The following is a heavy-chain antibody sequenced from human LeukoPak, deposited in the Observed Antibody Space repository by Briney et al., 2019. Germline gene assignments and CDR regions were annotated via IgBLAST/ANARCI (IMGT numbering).Heavy chain of an antibody. Sequence: GGSLRLSCAASGFTFSSYAMSWVRQAPGKGLEWVSDISGSGASTYYADSVKGRFTISRDNSKNTLYLQMNSLRAEDTAVYYCAKPTRTGPAKAFDYWGQGTLVTVSS. CDR1: GFTFSSYA. D-gene: IGHD3/OR15-3a*01. CDR2: ISGSGAST. CDR3: AKPTRTGPAKAFDY. J-gene: IGHJ4*02. V-gene: IGHV3-23*01.